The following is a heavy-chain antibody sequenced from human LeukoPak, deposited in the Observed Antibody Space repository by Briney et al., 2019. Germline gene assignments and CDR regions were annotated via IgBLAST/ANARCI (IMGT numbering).Heavy chain of an antibody. CDR1: GGSISSSSYY. Sequence: SETLSLTCTVSGGSISSSSYYWGWIRQPPGKGLEWIGSIYYSGSTYYNPSLKSRVTIPVDTSKNQFSLKLSSVTAADTAVYYCARRDRRNYYYYYGMDVWGQGTTVTVSS. J-gene: IGHJ6*02. V-gene: IGHV4-39*01. CDR2: IYYSGST. CDR3: ARRDRRNYYYYYGMDV.